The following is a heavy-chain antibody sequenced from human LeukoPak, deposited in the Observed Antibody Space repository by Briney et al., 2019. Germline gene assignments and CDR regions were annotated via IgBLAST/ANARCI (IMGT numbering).Heavy chain of an antibody. Sequence: GGSLRLSCAASGFTFSSYSMNWVRQAPGKGLEWVPSISSSSSYIYYADSVKGRFTISRDNAKNSLYLQMNSLRAEDTAVYYCARGDVGCGGDCYDAFDIWGQGTMVTVSS. CDR2: ISSSSSYI. CDR3: ARGDVGCGGDCYDAFDI. CDR1: GFTFSSYS. J-gene: IGHJ3*02. V-gene: IGHV3-21*01. D-gene: IGHD2-21*02.